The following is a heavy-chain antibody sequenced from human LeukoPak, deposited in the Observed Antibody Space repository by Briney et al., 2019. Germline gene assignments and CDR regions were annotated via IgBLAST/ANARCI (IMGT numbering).Heavy chain of an antibody. Sequence: GGSLRLSCAASGFTVSSNYVSWVRQAPGKGLEWVSVIYSGGSTYYADSVKGRFTISRHNSKNTLYLQMNSLRAEDTAVYYCATPHSYSSSWYTPVVYWGQGTLVTVSS. CDR1: GFTVSSNY. CDR3: ATPHSYSSSWYTPVVY. J-gene: IGHJ4*02. CDR2: IYSGGST. D-gene: IGHD6-13*01. V-gene: IGHV3-53*04.